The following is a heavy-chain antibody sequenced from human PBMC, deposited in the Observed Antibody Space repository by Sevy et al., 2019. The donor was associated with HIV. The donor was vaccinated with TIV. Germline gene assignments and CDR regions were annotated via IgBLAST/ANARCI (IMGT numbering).Heavy chain of an antibody. Sequence: GGSLRLSCTASGFSFSDYGMHWVRQAPGKGLDWVAVIWYDGSNTYYADSVKGRFTISRDNSKITLYLQMNSLRAEDTAIYYCAKDIAAASNTPAFDYWGQGILVTVSS. CDR2: IWYDGSNT. J-gene: IGHJ4*02. D-gene: IGHD6-13*01. V-gene: IGHV3-33*06. CDR3: AKDIAAASNTPAFDY. CDR1: GFSFSDYG.